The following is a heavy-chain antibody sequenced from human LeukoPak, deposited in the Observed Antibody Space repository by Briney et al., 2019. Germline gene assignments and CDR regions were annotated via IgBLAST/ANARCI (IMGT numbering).Heavy chain of an antibody. V-gene: IGHV1-69*13. CDR1: GYTFTSSG. Sequence: SVKVSCKASGYTFTSSGICWVRQAPGQGLEWMGGIIPIFRTANYAQKFQGRVTITADESTSTAYMELSSLRSEDTAVYYCARALRYYSDSSGYAFDYWGQGTLVTVSS. CDR3: ARALRYYSDSSGYAFDY. CDR2: IIPIFRTA. J-gene: IGHJ4*02. D-gene: IGHD3-22*01.